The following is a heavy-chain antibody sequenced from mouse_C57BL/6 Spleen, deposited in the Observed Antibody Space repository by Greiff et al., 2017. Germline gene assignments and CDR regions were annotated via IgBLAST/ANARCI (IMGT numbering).Heavy chain of an antibody. CDR2: IYAGSGNT. Sequence: VQLQQSGAELVRPGASVKLSCKASGYTFTDYYINWVKQRPGQGLEWIARIYAGSGNTYYNEKFKGKATLTAEKSSSTAYMQLSSLTSEDSAVYFCAREADGWFAYWGQGTLVTVSA. J-gene: IGHJ3*01. V-gene: IGHV1-76*01. CDR3: AREADGWFAY. CDR1: GYTFTDYY. D-gene: IGHD2-3*01.